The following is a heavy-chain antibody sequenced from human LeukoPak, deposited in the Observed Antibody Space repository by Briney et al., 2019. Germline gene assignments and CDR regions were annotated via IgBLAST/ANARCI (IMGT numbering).Heavy chain of an antibody. D-gene: IGHD3-16*01. Sequence: PSETLSLTCAVSGGSISSGGYSWSWIRQPPGKGLEWIGYIYYSGTTYYNPSLKSRTIISLDTSKNQFSLQLNSVTPEDTAVYYCARERRGRLGINFDYWGQGTLVTVSS. CDR1: GGSISSGGYS. CDR3: ARERRGRLGINFDY. CDR2: IYYSGTT. J-gene: IGHJ4*02. V-gene: IGHV4-30-4*07.